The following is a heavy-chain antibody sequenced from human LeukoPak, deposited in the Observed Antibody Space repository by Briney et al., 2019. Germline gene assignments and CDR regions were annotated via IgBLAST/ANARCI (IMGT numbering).Heavy chain of an antibody. CDR2: INHSGST. V-gene: IGHV4-34*01. CDR1: GGSFSGYY. J-gene: IGHJ5*02. CDR3: AREGGYSSSWSEGEGNWFDP. Sequence: SETLSLTCAVYGGSFSGYYWSWIRQPPGKGLEWIGEINHSGSTNYNPSIKSRVTISVDTSKYQGSLKLSSVPAADTAVYYCAREGGYSSSWSEGEGNWFDPWGQGTLVTVSS. D-gene: IGHD6-13*01.